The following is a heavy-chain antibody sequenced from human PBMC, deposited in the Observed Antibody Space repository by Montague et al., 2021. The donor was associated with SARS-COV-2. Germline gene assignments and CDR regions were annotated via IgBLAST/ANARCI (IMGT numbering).Heavy chain of an antibody. CDR2: ISSSSTI. Sequence: SLRLSCPASGFTFSSYSMNWVRQTPGKGLEWVSYISSSSTIYYADYVKGRFTISRDNAKNSLYLQMNSLRDEDTAVYYYARDQVLWFGEHVVWGQGTLVTVSS. CDR1: GFTFSSYS. D-gene: IGHD3-10*01. J-gene: IGHJ4*02. CDR3: ARDQVLWFGEHVV. V-gene: IGHV3-48*02.